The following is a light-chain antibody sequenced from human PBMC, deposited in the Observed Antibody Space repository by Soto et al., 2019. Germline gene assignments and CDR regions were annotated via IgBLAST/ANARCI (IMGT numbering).Light chain of an antibody. CDR2: TAS. J-gene: IGKJ1*01. CDR1: QGISSY. CDR3: QQYYTYPWT. V-gene: IGKV1-8*01. Sequence: AIRMTQSPSSLSASTGDRVTITCRASQGISSYLAWYQQKPGKAPEVLIHTASTLQGGVPSRFSGSGSGTDFTLTISRLQSEDFATYYCQQYYTYPWTFGQGTKVEIK.